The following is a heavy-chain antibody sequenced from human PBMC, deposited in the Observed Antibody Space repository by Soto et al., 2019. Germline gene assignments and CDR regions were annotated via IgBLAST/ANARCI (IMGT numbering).Heavy chain of an antibody. J-gene: IGHJ4*02. CDR2: INPNSGGT. V-gene: IGHV1-2*02. CDR3: ARVIQYSNSWYTLGY. Sequence: ASVKVSCKASGYTFTGYYMHWVRQAPGQGLEWMGWINPNSGGTNYAQKFQGRVTMTRDTSISTACMELSRLRSDDTAVYYCARVIQYSNSWYTLGYWGQGTLVTVSS. CDR1: GYTFTGYY. D-gene: IGHD6-13*01.